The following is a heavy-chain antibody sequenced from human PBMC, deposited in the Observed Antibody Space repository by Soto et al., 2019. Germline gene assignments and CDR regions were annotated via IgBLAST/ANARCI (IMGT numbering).Heavy chain of an antibody. J-gene: IGHJ5*02. Sequence: QVQVQESGPGLVKPSGTLSLTCAVSGVSISKNNWWAWVRQSPGKGLEWIGEISDIGTTNYNPSLKSRLTISVDKTKNQFSLQVTSVTAADTAVYYCARALYRGRFDPWGPGTLVTVSS. CDR1: GVSISKNNW. D-gene: IGHD5-12*01. V-gene: IGHV4-4*02. CDR2: ISDIGTT. CDR3: ARALYRGRFDP.